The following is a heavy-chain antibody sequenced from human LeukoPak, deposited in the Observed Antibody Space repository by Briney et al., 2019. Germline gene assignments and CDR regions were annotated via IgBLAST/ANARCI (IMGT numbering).Heavy chain of an antibody. V-gene: IGHV1-69*01. J-gene: IGHJ4*02. CDR3: ARGYCSGGSCYLDY. Sequence: GSSVKVSCKASGGTFSSYAISWVRQAPGQGLEWMGGIIPIFGTANYAQKFQGRVTITADGSTSTAYMELSSLRSEDTAVYYCARGYCSGGSCYLDYWGQGTLVTVSS. CDR1: GGTFSSYA. D-gene: IGHD2-15*01. CDR2: IIPIFGTA.